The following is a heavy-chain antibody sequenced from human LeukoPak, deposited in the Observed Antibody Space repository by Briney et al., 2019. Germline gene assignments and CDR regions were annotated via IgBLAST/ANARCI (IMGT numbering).Heavy chain of an antibody. CDR3: ARRHLIGNGYFDH. CDR2: ISTFNGNT. V-gene: IGHV1-18*01. J-gene: IGHJ4*02. Sequence: ASVNVSCKASGYAFTNYGITWVRQAPGQGLEWLGWISTFNGNTNYAQKLQDRVTMTTDTSTSTAYLELRSLRSDDTAVYYCARRHLIGNGYFDHWGQGTLVTVSS. CDR1: GYAFTNYG. D-gene: IGHD4-23*01.